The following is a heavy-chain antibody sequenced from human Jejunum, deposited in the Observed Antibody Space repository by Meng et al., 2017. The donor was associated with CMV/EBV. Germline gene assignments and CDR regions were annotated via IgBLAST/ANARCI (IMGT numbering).Heavy chain of an antibody. CDR2: IGKDGSEK. D-gene: IGHD2-21*02. Sequence: FSNYWMGWVRQAPGKGLERVANIGKDGSEKYYVDSVKGRFTISRDNAKNSLYLQMNSLRADDTAVYYCARARGNGDDSKYNWFDSWGQGALVTVSS. CDR1: FSNYW. J-gene: IGHJ5*01. CDR3: ARARGNGDDSKYNWFDS. V-gene: IGHV3-7*01.